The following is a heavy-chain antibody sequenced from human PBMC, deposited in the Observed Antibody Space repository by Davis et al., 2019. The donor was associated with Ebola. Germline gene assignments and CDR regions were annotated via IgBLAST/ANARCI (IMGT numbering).Heavy chain of an antibody. V-gene: IGHV3-13*01. CDR1: GFTFSTYD. D-gene: IGHD4-17*01. CDR2: IGTAGDT. Sequence: GESLKISCAASGFTFSTYDMHWVRQTTGKGLEWVSVIGTAGDTYYRGSVKGRFTISRENARNSLYLQMSSLTAGDTAVYYCARAQFGDVVLDYWGQGTLVTVSS. J-gene: IGHJ4*02. CDR3: ARAQFGDVVLDY.